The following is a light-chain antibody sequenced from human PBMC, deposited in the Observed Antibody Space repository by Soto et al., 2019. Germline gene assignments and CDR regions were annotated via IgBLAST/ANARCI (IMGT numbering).Light chain of an antibody. CDR2: GAS. CDR1: QSVSSN. CDR3: QQDNNWPPWK. J-gene: IGKJ1*01. V-gene: IGKV3-15*01. Sequence: EIVMTQSPATLSVSPGERATLSCRASQSVSSNLAWYQQKPGQAPRLLIYGASTRATGIPARFSGSGSGTEFTLTISSLQSEDFAVYYCQQDNNWPPWKFGQGTKEEIK.